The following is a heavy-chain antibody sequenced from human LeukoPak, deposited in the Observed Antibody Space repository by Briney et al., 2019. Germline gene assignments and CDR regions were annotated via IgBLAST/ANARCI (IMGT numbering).Heavy chain of an antibody. CDR1: GGSISSSSFY. CDR2: INHSGST. Sequence: SETLSLTCTVSGGSISSSSFYWSWIRQPPGKGLEWIGEINHSGSTNYNPSLKSRVTISVDTSKNQFSLKLSSVTAADTAVYYCARTDGSGYDCHAFDYWGKGTLVTVSS. V-gene: IGHV4-39*07. D-gene: IGHD5-12*01. CDR3: ARTDGSGYDCHAFDY. J-gene: IGHJ4*02.